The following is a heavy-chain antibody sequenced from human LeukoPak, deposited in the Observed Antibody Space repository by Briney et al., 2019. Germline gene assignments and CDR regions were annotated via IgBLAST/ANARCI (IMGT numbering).Heavy chain of an antibody. CDR3: ATQYCGSTSCYPYWVDY. V-gene: IGHV1-18*01. CDR2: ISAYNGNT. CDR1: AYTFTSYG. Sequence: ASVKVSCKASAYTFTSYGISWVRQAHGQGLEWMGWISAYNGNTNYAQKLQGRVPMTTDTSTSTAYMELRSLRSDDTAVYYCATQYCGSTSCYPYWVDYWGQGTLVTVSS. J-gene: IGHJ4*02. D-gene: IGHD2-2*01.